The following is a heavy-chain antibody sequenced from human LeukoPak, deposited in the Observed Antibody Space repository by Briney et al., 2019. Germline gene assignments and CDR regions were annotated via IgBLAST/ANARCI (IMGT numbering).Heavy chain of an antibody. Sequence: SETLSLTCTVSGGSISSYYWSWIRQTPGTTLEWIGNIHYTGRTRYNPSLESRVTMSLDTPKNEFSLRLTSMTAADSAVYYCARGRPDPQNSDYWDYWGQGILVTVSS. V-gene: IGHV4-59*13. J-gene: IGHJ4*02. D-gene: IGHD3-22*01. CDR3: ARGRPDPQNSDYWDY. CDR2: IHYTGRT. CDR1: GGSISSYY.